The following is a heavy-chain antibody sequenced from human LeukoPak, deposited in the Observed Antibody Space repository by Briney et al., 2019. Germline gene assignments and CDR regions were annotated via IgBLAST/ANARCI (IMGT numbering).Heavy chain of an antibody. CDR1: GGSISSYY. CDR3: ARGLMMAVAGRGEFHY. D-gene: IGHD6-13*01. V-gene: IGHV4-59*01. J-gene: IGHJ4*02. CDR2: IYYSGST. Sequence: SETLSLTCIVSGGSISSYYWSWIRQPPGKGLEWIGYIYYSGSTNYNPSLKSRVTISVDTSKNQCSLKLSSVTAADTAVYYCARGLMMAVAGRGEFHYWGQGTLVTVSS.